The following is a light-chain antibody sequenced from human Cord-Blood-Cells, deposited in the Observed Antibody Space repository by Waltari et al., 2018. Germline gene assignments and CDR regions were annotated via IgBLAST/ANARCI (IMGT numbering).Light chain of an antibody. CDR2: GNS. CDR1: SSNIGAGYD. CDR3: QSYDSSHWV. V-gene: IGLV1-40*01. J-gene: IGLJ3*02. Sequence: QSVLTQPPSVSGAPGQRVTISCTGSSSNIGAGYDVHWYQQLPGTAPKLLIEGNSNRPSGVPDRLSGSKSGTSASLAITGLQAEDEADYYCQSYDSSHWVFGGGTKLTVL.